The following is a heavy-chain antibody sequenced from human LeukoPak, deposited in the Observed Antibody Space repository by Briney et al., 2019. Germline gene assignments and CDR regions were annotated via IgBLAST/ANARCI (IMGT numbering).Heavy chain of an antibody. V-gene: IGHV1-2*02. J-gene: IGHJ6*02. Sequence: ASVTVSCKASGYTFTVYYMHWVRQAPGQGLEWMGWINPNSGGTNYAQKFQGRVTMTRDTSISTAYMELSRLRSDDTAVYYCAREAAAGTGVASSGMDVWGQGTTVTVSS. CDR2: INPNSGGT. CDR1: GYTFTVYY. CDR3: AREAAAGTGVASSGMDV. D-gene: IGHD6-13*01.